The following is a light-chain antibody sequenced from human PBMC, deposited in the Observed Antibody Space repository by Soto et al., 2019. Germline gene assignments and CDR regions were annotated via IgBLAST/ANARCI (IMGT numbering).Light chain of an antibody. V-gene: IGKV3-20*01. CDR2: ATS. CDR1: QSVRNNY. CDR3: QQFGSYPLT. J-gene: IGKJ4*01. Sequence: IVLTQSPGALSLSPGERATLSCRASQSVRNNYLAWYQQQPGQAPRFLIFATSNRATGIPDRFSGGGSGTDFTLTISRLEPEGFAVYYCQQFGSYPLTFGGGTKVDIK.